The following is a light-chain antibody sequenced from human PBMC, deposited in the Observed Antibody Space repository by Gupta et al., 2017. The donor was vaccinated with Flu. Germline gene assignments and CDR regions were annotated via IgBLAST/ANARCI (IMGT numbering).Light chain of an antibody. Sequence: ELVLTQSPGTLSLSPGERATLSCRASQSVSNNYLAWYQQKPGQAPSLLIYDASSRATGIPDRFSGSGSGTDFTLTISRLEPEDFAVYYCQQYVASPFTFGQGTKLEIK. CDR2: DAS. CDR1: QSVSNNY. J-gene: IGKJ2*01. CDR3: QQYVASPFT. V-gene: IGKV3-20*01.